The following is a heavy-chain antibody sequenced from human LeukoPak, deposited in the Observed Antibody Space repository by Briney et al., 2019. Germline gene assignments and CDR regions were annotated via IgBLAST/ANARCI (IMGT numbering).Heavy chain of an antibody. J-gene: IGHJ5*02. V-gene: IGHV3-11*01. CDR1: GFTFRDYY. CDR3: ARGYCSSGGCLQNNWFDP. Sequence: GGSLRLSCAASGFTFRDYYMTRIRQAPGKGLEWVSYISSSGDTIYYADSVKGRFTIPRDNAKNSLDLQMNSLRVEDTAVYYCARGYCSSGGCLQNNWFDPWGQGTLVTVSS. D-gene: IGHD2-15*01. CDR2: ISSSGDTI.